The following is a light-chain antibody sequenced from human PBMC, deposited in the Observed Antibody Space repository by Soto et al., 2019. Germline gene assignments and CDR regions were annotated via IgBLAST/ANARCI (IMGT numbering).Light chain of an antibody. J-gene: IGKJ5*01. CDR3: QHYGRSPT. V-gene: IGKV3-20*01. CDR2: DAS. CDR1: QSVRNNY. Sequence: EIVLTQSPGTLSLSPGERATLSCRASQSVRNNYLAWYQQKPGQAPRLLIYDASSRATGIPDRFSGSGSATDFTLTISRLEPEDFAVYYCQHYGRSPTFGQGTRLENK.